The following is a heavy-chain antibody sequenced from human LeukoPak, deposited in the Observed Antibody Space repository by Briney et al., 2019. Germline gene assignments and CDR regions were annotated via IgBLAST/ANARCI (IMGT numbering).Heavy chain of an antibody. V-gene: IGHV3-30*02. CDR2: IRYDGSNK. CDR3: AKDRQWLGSFDY. J-gene: IGHJ4*02. D-gene: IGHD6-19*01. Sequence: GGSLRLSCAASGFTFSSYGMHWVRQASGKGLEWVAFIRYDGSNKYYADSVKGRFTISRDNSKNTLYLQMNSLRAEDTAVYYCAKDRQWLGSFDYWGPGTLVTVSS. CDR1: GFTFSSYG.